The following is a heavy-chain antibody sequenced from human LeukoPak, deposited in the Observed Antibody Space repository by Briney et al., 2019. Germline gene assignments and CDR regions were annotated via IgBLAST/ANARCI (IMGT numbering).Heavy chain of an antibody. CDR1: GGSFSGYY. CDR2: INHSGST. J-gene: IGHJ4*02. Sequence: PSETLSLTCAVYGGSFSGYYWSWIRQPPGKGLEWIGEINHSGSTNYNPSLKSRVTISVDMSKNQFSLKLSSVTAADTAVYYCARSSPPLGVYYFDYWGQGTLVTVSS. CDR3: ARSSPPLGVYYFDY. V-gene: IGHV4-34*01. D-gene: IGHD1-26*01.